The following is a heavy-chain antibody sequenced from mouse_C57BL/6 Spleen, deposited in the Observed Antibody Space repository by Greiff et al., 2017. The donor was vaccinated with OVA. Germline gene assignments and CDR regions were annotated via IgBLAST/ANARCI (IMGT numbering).Heavy chain of an antibody. CDR2: IDPETGGT. CDR1: GYTFTHYE. V-gene: IGHV1-15*01. J-gene: IGHJ4*01. D-gene: IGHD2-12*01. Sequence: QVQLKESGAELVRPGASVTLSCQASGYTFTHYEMHWVKQTPVHGLEWIGAIDPETGGTAYNQKFKGKAILTADKSSSTAYMELRSLTSEDSAVYYCTRYSRYAMDYWGQGTSVTVSS. CDR3: TRYSRYAMDY.